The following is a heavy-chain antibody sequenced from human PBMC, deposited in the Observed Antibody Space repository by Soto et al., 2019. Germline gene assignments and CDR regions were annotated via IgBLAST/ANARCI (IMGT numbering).Heavy chain of an antibody. Sequence: GESLKISCKGSGYSFTSYWISWVRQMPGKGLEWMGRIDPSDSYTNYSPSFQGHVTISADKSISNAYLQWSSLKASDTAMYYCASQYYYSSGSYTFDYWGQGTLVTVSS. CDR1: GYSFTSYW. CDR2: IDPSDSYT. J-gene: IGHJ4*02. CDR3: ASQYYYSSGSYTFDY. V-gene: IGHV5-10-1*01. D-gene: IGHD3-10*01.